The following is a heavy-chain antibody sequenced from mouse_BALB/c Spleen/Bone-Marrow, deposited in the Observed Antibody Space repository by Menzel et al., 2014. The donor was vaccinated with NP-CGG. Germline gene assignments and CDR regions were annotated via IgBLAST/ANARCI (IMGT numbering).Heavy chain of an antibody. Sequence: EVQLVESGAEVVKPGASVKLSCTASGFNIKDTYMHWVKQRPEQGLEWIGRIDPANGNTKYDPKFQGKTTITADTSPNTAYLQLSSLTSEDTAVYYCARYDYGVYFDYWGQGTTLTVSS. CDR3: ARYDYGVYFDY. V-gene: IGHV14-3*02. D-gene: IGHD2-4*01. J-gene: IGHJ2*01. CDR1: GFNIKDTY. CDR2: IDPANGNT.